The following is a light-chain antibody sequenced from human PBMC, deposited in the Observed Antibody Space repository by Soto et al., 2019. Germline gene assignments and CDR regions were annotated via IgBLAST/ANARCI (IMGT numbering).Light chain of an antibody. CDR3: GSYTSSGTLL. CDR1: SSDIGVYNY. Sequence: QSALTQPASVSGSPGQSITISCTGSSSDIGVYNYVSWYLQHPGKVPKLIIYEVSHRPSGVSNRFSGSKSGNTASLTISGLQAEDEADYYCGSYTSSGTLLFGGGTQLTVL. CDR2: EVS. V-gene: IGLV2-14*01. J-gene: IGLJ7*01.